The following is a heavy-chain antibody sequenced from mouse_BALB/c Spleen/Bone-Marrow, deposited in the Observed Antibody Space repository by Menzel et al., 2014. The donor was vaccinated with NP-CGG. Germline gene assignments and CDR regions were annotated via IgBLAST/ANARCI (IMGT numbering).Heavy chain of an antibody. D-gene: IGHD2-14*01. V-gene: IGHV1S41*01. Sequence: DLVNPGASVKLSCKASGYTFTSYWINWIKQRPGQGLEWIGRIAPGSRGIYYSEIFKGRATLTVDTSSSTAYIQLSSLSSEDSAVYFCAREDYRYGNWYFDVWGAGTTVTVSS. CDR3: AREDYRYGNWYFDV. CDR1: GYTFTSYW. CDR2: IAPGSRGI. J-gene: IGHJ1*01.